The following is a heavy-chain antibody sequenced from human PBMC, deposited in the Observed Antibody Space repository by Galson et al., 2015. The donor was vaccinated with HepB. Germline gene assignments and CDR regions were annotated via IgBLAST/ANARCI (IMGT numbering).Heavy chain of an antibody. CDR2: FDPEDGET. J-gene: IGHJ3*02. Sequence: SVKVSCKVSGYTLTELSMHWVRQAPGKGLEWMGGFDPEDGETIYAQKFQGRVTMTEDTSTDTAYMELSSLRSEDTAVYYCATAAADCNNNKCARGFDIWGQGTMVTVSS. D-gene: IGHD2/OR15-2a*01. V-gene: IGHV1-24*01. CDR1: GYTLTELS. CDR3: ATAAADCNNNKCARGFDI.